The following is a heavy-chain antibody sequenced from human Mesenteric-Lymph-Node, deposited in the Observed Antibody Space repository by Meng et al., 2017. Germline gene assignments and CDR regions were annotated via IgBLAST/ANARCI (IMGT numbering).Heavy chain of an antibody. D-gene: IGHD3-22*01. CDR3: ARGSDPVDYYDSSGGGRFAFDI. CDR2: IYHSGST. Sequence: SETLSLTCAVSGYSISSGYYWGWIRQPPGKGLEWIGSIYHSGSTYYNPSLKSRVTISVDTSKNQFSLKLSSVTAADTAVYYCARGSDPVDYYDSSGGGRFAFDIWGQGTRVTVSS. CDR1: GYSISSGYY. V-gene: IGHV4-38-2*01. J-gene: IGHJ3*02.